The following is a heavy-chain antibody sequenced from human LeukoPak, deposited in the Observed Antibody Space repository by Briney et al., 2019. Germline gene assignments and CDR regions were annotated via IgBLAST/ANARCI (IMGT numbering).Heavy chain of an antibody. CDR1: GGSISSYY. D-gene: IGHD1-26*01. J-gene: IGHJ4*02. Sequence: SETLSLTCTVSGGSISSYYWSWIRQPPGKGLEWIGYIYYSGSTNYNPSLKSRVTMSIDTSKNQFSLNLTSVTAADTAVYYCASRSSGGFDYWGQGTLVTVSS. CDR3: ASRSSGGFDY. CDR2: IYYSGST. V-gene: IGHV4-59*12.